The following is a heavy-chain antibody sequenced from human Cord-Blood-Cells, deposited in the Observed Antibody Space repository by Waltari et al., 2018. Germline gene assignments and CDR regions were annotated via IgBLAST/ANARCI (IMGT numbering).Heavy chain of an antibody. V-gene: IGHV3-33*01. D-gene: IGHD3-22*01. CDR3: ARDLIYYDSSGYYPTFGY. CDR2: IWYDGSNK. Sequence: QVQLVESGGGVVQPGRSLRLSCAASGFPFSSYGMHWVRQAPGQGLEWVAVIWYDGSNKYYADSVKGRFTISRDNSKNTLYLQMNSLRAEDTAVYYCARDLIYYDSSGYYPTFGYWGQGTLVTVSS. J-gene: IGHJ4*02. CDR1: GFPFSSYG.